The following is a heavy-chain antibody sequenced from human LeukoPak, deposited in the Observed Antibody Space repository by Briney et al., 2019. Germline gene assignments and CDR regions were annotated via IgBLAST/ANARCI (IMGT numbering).Heavy chain of an antibody. CDR3: ARDYGIAVAGFFSVGGFRIDV. CDR1: GYTFTSYG. CDR2: ISAYNGNT. D-gene: IGHD6-19*01. V-gene: IGHV1-18*01. Sequence: SVKVSCKASGYTFTSYGISWVRQAPGQGLEGMGWISAYNGNTNYAQKLQGRVTMTTDTSTSTAYMELRSLRSDDTAVYYCARDYGIAVAGFFSVGGFRIDVWGQGTTVTVSS. J-gene: IGHJ6*02.